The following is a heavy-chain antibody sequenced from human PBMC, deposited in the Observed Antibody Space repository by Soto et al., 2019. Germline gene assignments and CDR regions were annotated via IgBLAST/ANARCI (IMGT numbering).Heavy chain of an antibody. D-gene: IGHD1-1*01. CDR2: IWYDGSNK. V-gene: IGHV3-33*01. CDR3: ARDRLESYPAHYYYGMDV. CDR1: GFTFSSYG. J-gene: IGHJ6*02. Sequence: GGSLRFSCAASGFTFSSYGMHWVRQAPGKGLEWVAVIWYDGSNKYYADSVKGRFTISRDNSKNTLYLQMNSLRAEDTAVYYCARDRLESYPAHYYYGMDVWGQGTTVTVSS.